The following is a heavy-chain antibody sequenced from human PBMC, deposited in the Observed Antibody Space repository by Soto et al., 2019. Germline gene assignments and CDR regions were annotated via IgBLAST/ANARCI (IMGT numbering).Heavy chain of an antibody. CDR1: GYTFTSYY. D-gene: IGHD6-13*01. V-gene: IGHV1-46*01. CDR2: INPSGGST. J-gene: IGHJ3*02. Sequence: GASVKVSCKASGYTFTSYYMHWVRQAPGQGLEWMGIINPSGGSTSYAQKFQGRVTMTRDTSTSTVYMELSSLRSEDTAVYYCARGDCIAAAGRLRGDAFDIWGQGTMVTVSS. CDR3: ARGDCIAAAGRLRGDAFDI.